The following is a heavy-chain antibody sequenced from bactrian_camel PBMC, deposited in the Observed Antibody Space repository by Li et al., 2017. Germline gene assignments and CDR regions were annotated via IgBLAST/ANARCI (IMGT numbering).Heavy chain of an antibody. CDR1: GLTFDDYA. J-gene: IGHJ4*01. CDR3: AKSKYSGGFLYERRTEYDY. D-gene: IGHD2*01. V-gene: IGHV3S63*01. Sequence: VQLVESGGGLVQAGGSLRLSCTASGLTFDDYAMGWFRQVPGKEREGVSCINTDGTTTYADSVKGRFTISRDNAKNTLYLQLDSLKTEDTAMYYCAKSKYSGGFLYERRTEYDYWGQGTQVTVS. CDR2: INTDGTT.